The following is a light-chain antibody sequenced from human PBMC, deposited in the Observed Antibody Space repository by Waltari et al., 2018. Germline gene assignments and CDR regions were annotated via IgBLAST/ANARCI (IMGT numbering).Light chain of an antibody. CDR3: CSYAANKVV. J-gene: IGLJ2*01. V-gene: IGLV2-11*01. CDR2: DVS. CDR1: SGDVGGSTS. Sequence: QSDLTQPRSVSGFPEQSVTISCTGSSGDVGGSTSVSWYQQIPGKAPKLIIYDVSKRPSGVPDRFSGSVSDNTASLTVSGLQAEDEADYFCCSYAANKVVFGGGTRLTVL.